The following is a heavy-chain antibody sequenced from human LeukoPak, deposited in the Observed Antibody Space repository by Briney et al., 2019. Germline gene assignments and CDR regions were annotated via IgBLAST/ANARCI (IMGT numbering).Heavy chain of an antibody. CDR1: GFTFSRYS. V-gene: IGHV3-30-3*01. J-gene: IGHJ6*02. CDR3: VRDQKQYYYYYYGMDV. D-gene: IGHD4-11*01. CDR2: ISYDGTNK. Sequence: GGSLRLSCAASGFTFSRYSMHWVRQAPGKGLEWVAVISYDGTNKYYGDSVKGRFTMSRDNCKNTLSLQMTSLRDEDTAVYYCVRDQKQYYYYYYGMDVWGQGTTVTVSS.